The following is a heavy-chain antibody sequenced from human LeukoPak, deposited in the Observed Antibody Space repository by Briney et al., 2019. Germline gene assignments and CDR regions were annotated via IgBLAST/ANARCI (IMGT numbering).Heavy chain of an antibody. V-gene: IGHV3-7*01. D-gene: IGHD2-2*01. CDR1: GFTVSSYW. Sequence: GGSLRLSCAASGFTVSSYWTSWVRQAPGKGLEWVANIKPDGSEKYYVDSVKGRFTISRDNAKNSLYLQMNSLRAEDTAVYYCATRSYCSSTSCYYQGFDPWGQGTLVTVSS. CDR2: IKPDGSEK. CDR3: ATRSYCSSTSCYYQGFDP. J-gene: IGHJ5*02.